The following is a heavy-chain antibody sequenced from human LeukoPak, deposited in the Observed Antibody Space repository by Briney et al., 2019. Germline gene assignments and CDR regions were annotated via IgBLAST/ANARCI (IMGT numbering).Heavy chain of an antibody. CDR1: GGSFSGYY. Sequence: SETLSLTCAVCGGSFSGYYWSWLRQPPGKGLEWMGEIXXXXXXNYNPSLKRRVTISVDTSKNQFSLKLSSVTAADTAVYYCARAPTSTMVQGVIRYYYYMDVWGKGTTVTVSS. D-gene: IGHD3-10*01. CDR3: ARAPTSTMVQGVIRYYYYMDV. CDR2: IXXXXXX. V-gene: IGHV4-34*01. J-gene: IGHJ6*03.